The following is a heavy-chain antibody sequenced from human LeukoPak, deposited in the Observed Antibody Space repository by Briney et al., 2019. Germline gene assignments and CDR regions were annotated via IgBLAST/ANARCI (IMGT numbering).Heavy chain of an antibody. Sequence: GASVKVSCKASGYTFTSHGISWVRQAPGQGLEWMGGIIPIFGKTNYAQKFQSRITITADGSTSTAYMELSSLRSDDTGVYYCTRDRPPYSRGFNWFDRWGQGILVTVS. CDR1: GYTFTSHG. J-gene: IGHJ5*02. D-gene: IGHD4-11*01. CDR3: TRDRPPYSRGFNWFDR. CDR2: IIPIFGKT. V-gene: IGHV1-69*13.